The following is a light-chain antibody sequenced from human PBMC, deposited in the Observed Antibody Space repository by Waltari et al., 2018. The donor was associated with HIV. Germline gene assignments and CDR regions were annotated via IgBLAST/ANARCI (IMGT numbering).Light chain of an antibody. CDR3: CSYAGSSTLV. CDR1: SSDVGSYNL. Sequence: QSALTQPASVSGSPGQSIPISCTATSSDVGSYNLVSWYQQHPGKAPKLMIYEVSKRPSGVSNRFSGSKSGNTASLTISGLQAEDEADYYCCSYAGSSTLVFGGGTKLTVL. V-gene: IGLV2-23*02. CDR2: EVS. J-gene: IGLJ2*01.